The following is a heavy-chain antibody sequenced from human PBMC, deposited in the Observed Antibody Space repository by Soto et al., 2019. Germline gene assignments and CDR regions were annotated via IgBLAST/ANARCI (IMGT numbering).Heavy chain of an antibody. V-gene: IGHV4-39*01. CDR2: ISYTGNT. J-gene: IGHJ6*03. Sequence: LQESGPGLVKPSETLSLTCSVFGDSISSRSYYWAWIRRPPGMGLEWIASISYTGNTYYNPSLTSRAAISGDTSKNQFSLKLSFVTAADTAVYYCARFSWYDGDSITNYYMDFWGNGATVTVPS. D-gene: IGHD6-13*01. CDR3: ARFSWYDGDSITNYYMDF. CDR1: GDSISSRSYY.